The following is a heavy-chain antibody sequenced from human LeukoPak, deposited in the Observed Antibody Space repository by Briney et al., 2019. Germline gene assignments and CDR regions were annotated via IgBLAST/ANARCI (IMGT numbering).Heavy chain of an antibody. D-gene: IGHD6-6*01. V-gene: IGHV3-11*01. CDR1: GFTFSDYY. CDR2: ISSSGSTI. Sequence: PGGSLRLSCAASGFTFSDYYMSWIRQAPGKGLEWVSYISSSGSTIYYADSVKGRFTISRDNAKNSLYLQMNSLRAEDTADYYCARDGVWYCSSSGLDYWGQGTLVTVSS. CDR3: ARDGVWYCSSSGLDY. J-gene: IGHJ4*02.